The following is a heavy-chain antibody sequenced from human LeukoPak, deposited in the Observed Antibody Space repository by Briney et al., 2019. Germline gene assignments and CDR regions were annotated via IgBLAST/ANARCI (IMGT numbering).Heavy chain of an antibody. Sequence: SETLSLTCAVSGGSISSGGYSWSWIRQSPGKGLEWIAYIHQSGDTYSNPSLGSRVTISVDTSKNQFSLKLSSVTAADTAVYYCARTWFGEGGIDYWGQGTLVTVSS. D-gene: IGHD3-10*01. CDR3: ARTWFGEGGIDY. J-gene: IGHJ4*02. CDR1: GGSISSGGYS. CDR2: IHQSGDT. V-gene: IGHV4-30-2*06.